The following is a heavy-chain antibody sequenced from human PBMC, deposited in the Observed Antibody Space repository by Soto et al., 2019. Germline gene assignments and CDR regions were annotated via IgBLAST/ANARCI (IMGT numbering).Heavy chain of an antibody. V-gene: IGHV5-51*01. J-gene: IGHJ6*02. CDR2: IYPGDSDT. CDR3: ARHRRPYCSSTSCYNRRYYYYYGMDV. CDR1: GYSFTSYW. Sequence: PGESLKISCKGSGYSFTSYWIGWVRQMPGKGLEWMGIIYPGDSDTRYSPSFQGQVTISADKSISTAYLQWSSLKASDTAMYYRARHRRPYCSSTSCYNRRYYYYYGMDVWGQGTTVTVSS. D-gene: IGHD2-2*02.